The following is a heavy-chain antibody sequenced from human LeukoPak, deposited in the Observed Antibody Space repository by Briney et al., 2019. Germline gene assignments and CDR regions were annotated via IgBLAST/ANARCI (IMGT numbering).Heavy chain of an antibody. CDR2: IDTSGNT. J-gene: IGHJ2*01. CDR1: GGSISSYY. D-gene: IGHD6-13*01. CDR3: ARVSSSWYQDWYFDL. V-gene: IGHV4-4*07. Sequence: PSETLSLTCTVSGGSISSYYWSWVRQPAGEGLEWLGRIDTSGNTNYKPSRKSRVTMSVDTSKNQFSLKLSSVTAADTALYYCARVSSSWYQDWYFDLWGRGTLVTVSS.